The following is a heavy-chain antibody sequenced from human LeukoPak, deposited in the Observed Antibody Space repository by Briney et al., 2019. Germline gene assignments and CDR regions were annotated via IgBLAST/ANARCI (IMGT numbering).Heavy chain of an antibody. D-gene: IGHD5-12*01. CDR2: IYPGDSDT. Sequence: GESLKISCKGSGYSFTSYWIGWVCQMPGKGLEWMGIIYPGDSDTRYSPSFQGQVTISADKSISTAYLQWSSLKASDTAMYYCARQYSGYDDAFDIWGQGPMVTVSS. CDR3: ARQYSGYDDAFDI. J-gene: IGHJ3*02. CDR1: GYSFTSYW. V-gene: IGHV5-51*01.